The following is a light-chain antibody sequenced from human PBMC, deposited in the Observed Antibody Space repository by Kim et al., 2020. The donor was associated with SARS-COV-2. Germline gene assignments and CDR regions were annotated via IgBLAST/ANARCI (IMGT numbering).Light chain of an antibody. CDR2: AAS. CDR3: QQSYSTPRT. Sequence: ASVGDRVTITCRASQSIRNSLNWYQQKPGKAPNLLMYAASTLQSGVPSRFSGSGSGTDFTLTISSLQPEDFATYYCQQSYSTPRTFGQGTKVDIK. J-gene: IGKJ1*01. V-gene: IGKV1-39*01. CDR1: QSIRNS.